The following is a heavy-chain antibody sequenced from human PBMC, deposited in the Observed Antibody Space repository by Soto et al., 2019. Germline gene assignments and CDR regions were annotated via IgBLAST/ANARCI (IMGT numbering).Heavy chain of an antibody. CDR3: ARYRCCSCDSCSYYYIMGL. CDR2: VNPILNIA. CDR1: RGLFSSYV. J-gene: IGHJ6*02. Sequence: SVKVSCKAPRGLFSSYVFNWVRQAPGQGLEWMGGVNPILNIADHAQKFQGRVTITADASTSTVDMELSSLRSDDTATYFCARYRCCSCDSCSYYYIMGLRGQGSTVSVFS. V-gene: IGHV1-69*10. D-gene: IGHD2-15*01.